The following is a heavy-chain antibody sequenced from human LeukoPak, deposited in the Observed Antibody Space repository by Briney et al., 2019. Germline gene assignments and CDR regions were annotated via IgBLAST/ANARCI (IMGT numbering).Heavy chain of an antibody. CDR1: GFTFSSYA. V-gene: IGHV3-23*01. J-gene: IGHJ4*02. D-gene: IGHD6-13*01. Sequence: GGSLRLSCATSGFTFSSYAMSWVRQAPGKGLEWVSAISGSGGSTYYADSVKGRFTISRDNAKNSLYLQMNSLRAEDTAVYYCARDWGSSSFDYWGQGTLVTVSS. CDR2: ISGSGGST. CDR3: ARDWGSSSFDY.